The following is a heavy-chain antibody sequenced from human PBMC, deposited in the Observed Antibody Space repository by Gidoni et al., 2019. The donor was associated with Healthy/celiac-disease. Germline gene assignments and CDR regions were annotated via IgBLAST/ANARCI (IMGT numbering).Heavy chain of an antibody. CDR1: GYTFTSYY. CDR3: ARSSGNDVPYNWFDP. D-gene: IGHD1-1*01. Sequence: QVQLVQSGAEVKKPGASVKVSCQASGYTFTSYYMHWMRQAPGQGLEWMGIINPSGGSTSYAQKFQGRGTMTRDTSTSTVYMELSIMRSEDTDVYYCARSSGNDVPYNWFDPWGQGTLVTVSS. J-gene: IGHJ5*02. V-gene: IGHV1-46*01. CDR2: INPSGGST.